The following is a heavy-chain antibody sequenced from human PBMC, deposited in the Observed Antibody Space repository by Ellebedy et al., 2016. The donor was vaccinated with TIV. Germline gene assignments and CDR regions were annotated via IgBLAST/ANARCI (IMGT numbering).Heavy chain of an antibody. V-gene: IGHV3-11*04. CDR2: ISSSGSTI. Sequence: GESLKISXAASGFTFSDYYMSWIRQAPGKGLEWVSYISSSGSTIYYADSVKGRFTISRDNAKNSLYLQMNSLRAEDTAVYYCARDLWFGEQYYYYYGMDVWGQGTTVTVSS. CDR1: GFTFSDYY. D-gene: IGHD3-10*01. CDR3: ARDLWFGEQYYYYYGMDV. J-gene: IGHJ6*02.